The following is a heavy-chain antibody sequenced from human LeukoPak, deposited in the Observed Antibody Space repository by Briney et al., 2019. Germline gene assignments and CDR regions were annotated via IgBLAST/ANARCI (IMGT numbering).Heavy chain of an antibody. CDR1: GFTFSSYA. J-gene: IGHJ4*02. CDR2: ISGSGGST. CDR3: AKDSTLAMGFCSGGSCYPYYFDY. D-gene: IGHD2-15*01. V-gene: IGHV3-23*01. Sequence: SGGSLRLSCAASGFTFSSYAMSWVRQAPGKGLEWVSAISGSGGSTYYADSVNGRFTISRDNSKNTLYLQMNSLRAEDTAVYYCAKDSTLAMGFCSGGSCYPYYFDYWGQGTLVTVSS.